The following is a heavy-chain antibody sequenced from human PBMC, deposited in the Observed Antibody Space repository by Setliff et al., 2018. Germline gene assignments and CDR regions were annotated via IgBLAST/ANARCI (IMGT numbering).Heavy chain of an antibody. V-gene: IGHV1-46*01. CDR3: ARSLVTAGDGSGYDSV. D-gene: IGHD5-12*01. Sequence: GASVKVSCKASGNTLTNSFLHWVRQAPGQGLEWMAVINPSDGGSAFAQKFQGRLTMTRDTSTGTAYMELSSLRSEDTAVYYCARSLVTAGDGSGYDSVWGQGTLVTVSS. CDR1: GNTLTNSF. CDR2: INPSDGGS. J-gene: IGHJ4*02.